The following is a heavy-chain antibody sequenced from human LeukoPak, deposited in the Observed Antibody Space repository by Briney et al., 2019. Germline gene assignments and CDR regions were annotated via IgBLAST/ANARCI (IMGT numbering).Heavy chain of an antibody. CDR1: GFTFSDYS. Sequence: PAGGSLRLSCAASGFTFSDYSINWVRQAPGKRLEWVSYISSGSNIIYYADSVKGRFTISRDNAKKSLYLQMNSLRAEDTAVYYCARHLSGITGYTYGRGIDYWGQGTLLTVSS. CDR3: ARHLSGITGYTYGRGIDY. D-gene: IGHD5-12*01. V-gene: IGHV3-48*04. J-gene: IGHJ4*02. CDR2: ISSGSNII.